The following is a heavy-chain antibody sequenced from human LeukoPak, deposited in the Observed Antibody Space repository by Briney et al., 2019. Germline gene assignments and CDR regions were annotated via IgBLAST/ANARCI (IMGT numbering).Heavy chain of an antibody. CDR1: GFTFDDYV. Sequence: PGGSLRLSCAASGFTFDDYVLHWVRQAPGKGLEWVSLISGDGGTTFYTGSVKGRFTISRDNAKNSLYLQMNSLRAEDTAVYYCARDNAGSGWVYWGQGTLVTVSS. J-gene: IGHJ4*02. CDR2: ISGDGGTT. CDR3: ARDNAGSGWVY. V-gene: IGHV3-43*02. D-gene: IGHD6-19*01.